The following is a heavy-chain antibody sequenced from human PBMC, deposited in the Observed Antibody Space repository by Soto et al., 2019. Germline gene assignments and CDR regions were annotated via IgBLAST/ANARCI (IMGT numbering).Heavy chain of an antibody. Sequence: EVQLVESGGGLVQPGGSLRLSCAASGFTFSSYAMHWVRQAPGKGLEYVSVISGNGGSTYYANSVKGRFTISRDNSKNTLYLHMGRLRAEDMAVYYCARLGYGLYLDYCVQGTLVTGSS. J-gene: IGHJ4*02. D-gene: IGHD5-18*01. CDR2: ISGNGGST. V-gene: IGHV3-64*01. CDR3: ARLGYGLYLDY. CDR1: GFTFSSYA.